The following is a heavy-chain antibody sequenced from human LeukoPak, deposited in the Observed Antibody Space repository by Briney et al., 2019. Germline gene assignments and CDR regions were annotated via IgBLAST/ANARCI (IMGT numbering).Heavy chain of an antibody. V-gene: IGHV4-34*01. Sequence: SETLSLTCAVYGGSFSGYYWSWIRQPPGKGLEWIGEINHSGSTNYNPSLKSRVTIPVDTSKNQFSLKLSSVTAADTAVYYCANSRDGYSVDYWGQGTLVTVSS. CDR1: GGSFSGYY. J-gene: IGHJ4*02. D-gene: IGHD5-24*01. CDR2: INHSGST. CDR3: ANSRDGYSVDY.